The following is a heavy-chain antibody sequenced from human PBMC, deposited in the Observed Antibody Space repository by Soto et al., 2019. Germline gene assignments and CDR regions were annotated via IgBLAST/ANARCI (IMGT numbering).Heavy chain of an antibody. CDR1: GGSISSGGYY. Sequence: SETLSLTCTVSGGSISSGGYYWSWIRQHPGKGLEWIGYIYNSGRTDYNPSLKSRVSILVDASKNQFSLNLSSVTAADTAVYYCARYIPRSGATWYYFDYWGQGTLVTVSS. J-gene: IGHJ4*02. V-gene: IGHV4-31*03. CDR3: ARYIPRSGATWYYFDY. CDR2: IYNSGRT. D-gene: IGHD3-22*01.